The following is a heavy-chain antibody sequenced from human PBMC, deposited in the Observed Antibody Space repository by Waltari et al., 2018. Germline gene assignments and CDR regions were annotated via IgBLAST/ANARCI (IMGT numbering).Heavy chain of an antibody. CDR3: GAYYDSSGYHFDY. CDR2: IYYSGST. D-gene: IGHD3-22*01. CDR1: SGSISSSSYY. V-gene: IGHV4-39*01. J-gene: IGHJ4*02. Sequence: QLQLQESGPGLVKPSETLSLTCTVSSGSISSSSYYWGWIRQPPGKGLEWIGSIYYSGSTYYNPSLKSRVTISVDTSKNQFSLKLSSVTAADTAVYYCGAYYDSSGYHFDYWGQGTLVTVSS.